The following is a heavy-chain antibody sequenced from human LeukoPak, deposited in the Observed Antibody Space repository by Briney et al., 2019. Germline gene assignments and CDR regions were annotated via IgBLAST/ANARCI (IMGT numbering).Heavy chain of an antibody. CDR1: VYTFTGYY. J-gene: IGHJ4*02. D-gene: IGHD3-10*01. V-gene: IGHV1-2*02. Sequence: GASVNVSCKSSVYTFTGYYIHWGRQAPAQGLAWMGLINPNSGGTNYAQKFQGRVTMTRDTSISTAYMELSRLRSDDTAVYYCARGGDYYGPYCVDYWGQGTLVTVSS. CDR2: INPNSGGT. CDR3: ARGGDYYGPYCVDY.